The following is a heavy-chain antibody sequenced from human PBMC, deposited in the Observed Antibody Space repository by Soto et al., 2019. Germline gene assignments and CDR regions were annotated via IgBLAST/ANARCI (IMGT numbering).Heavy chain of an antibody. CDR3: ARDSRRDGTTFDY. V-gene: IGHV3-7*03. Sequence: GRSLRLSCAASGFTFSSYWMSWVRQAPGKGLEWVANIKQDGSEKYYVDSVKGRFTISRDNAKNSLYLQMNSLRAEDTAVYYCARDSRRDGTTFDYWGQGTLVTVSS. J-gene: IGHJ4*02. D-gene: IGHD1-7*01. CDR1: GFTFSSYW. CDR2: IKQDGSEK.